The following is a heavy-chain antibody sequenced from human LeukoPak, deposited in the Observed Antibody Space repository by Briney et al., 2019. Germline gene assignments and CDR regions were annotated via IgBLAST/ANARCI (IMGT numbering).Heavy chain of an antibody. CDR3: ARAVQFSWNYVVLGY. V-gene: IGHV7-4-1*02. J-gene: IGHJ4*02. CDR2: INTNTGNP. CDR1: GYTFTSYA. D-gene: IGHD1-7*01. Sequence: ASVKVSCKASGYTFTSYAMNWVRQAPGQGLEWMGWINTNTGNPTYAQGFTGRFVFSLDTSVSTAYLQISSLRAEDTAVYYCARAVQFSWNYVVLGYWGQGTLVTVSS.